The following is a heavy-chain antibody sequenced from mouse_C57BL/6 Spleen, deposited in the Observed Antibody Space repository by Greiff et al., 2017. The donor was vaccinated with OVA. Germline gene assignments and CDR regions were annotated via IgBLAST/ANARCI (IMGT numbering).Heavy chain of an antibody. V-gene: IGHV5-16*01. J-gene: IGHJ3*01. CDR2: INHDGSST. Sequence: EVQLVEPEGGLVQPGSSMKLSCTASGFTFSDYYMAWVRQVPEKGLEWVANINHDGSSTNYQDSLKSRFIISIDNAKNILYLQRSRLKSYDTATYYCARAGYSSGYGFAYWGQGTLVTVSA. D-gene: IGHD3-2*02. CDR3: ARAGYSSGYGFAY. CDR1: GFTFSDYY.